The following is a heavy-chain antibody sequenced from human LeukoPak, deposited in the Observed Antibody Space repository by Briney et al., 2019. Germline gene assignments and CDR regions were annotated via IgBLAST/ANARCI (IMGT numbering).Heavy chain of an antibody. D-gene: IGHD4-23*01. CDR3: AKDRYGGNSVIFSEYFQH. J-gene: IGHJ1*01. CDR1: GYTFTNYD. Sequence: ASVKVSCKASGYTFTNYDINWVRQATGQGLEWMGWMNPNSGNTGYAQKFQGRVTMTRNTSISTAYMELSSLRSEDTAVYYCAKDRYGGNSVIFSEYFQHWGQGTLVTVSS. CDR2: MNPNSGNT. V-gene: IGHV1-8*01.